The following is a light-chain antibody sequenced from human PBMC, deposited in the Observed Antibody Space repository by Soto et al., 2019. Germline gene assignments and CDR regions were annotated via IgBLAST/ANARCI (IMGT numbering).Light chain of an antibody. Sequence: QAVVTQEPSLTVSPGGTVTLTCASSTGAVTSGYYPNWFQQKPGQAPRALIYSTSNQHSWTPARFSGSLLGGKAALTLSGVQPEDEAEYYCLLYYGGAQHWVFGGGTKLTVL. CDR1: TGAVTSGYY. J-gene: IGLJ3*02. CDR2: STS. CDR3: LLYYGGAQHWV. V-gene: IGLV7-43*01.